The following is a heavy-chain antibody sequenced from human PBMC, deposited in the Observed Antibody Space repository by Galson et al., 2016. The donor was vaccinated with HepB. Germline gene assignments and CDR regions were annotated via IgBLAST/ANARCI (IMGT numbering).Heavy chain of an antibody. J-gene: IGHJ6*04. V-gene: IGHV3-23*01. CDR2: IGGPGRSK. Sequence: SLRLSCAASGFTFSNYVMTWVRQSPGKGLEWVSRIGGPGRSKDYADSVNGRFTIFRDNSKNTLYLQIDSLRSEDTAVYYCAKAFTTADTFYQFGMAVWGKGTTVTVSS. D-gene: IGHD6-13*01. CDR1: GFTFSNYV. CDR3: AKAFTTADTFYQFGMAV.